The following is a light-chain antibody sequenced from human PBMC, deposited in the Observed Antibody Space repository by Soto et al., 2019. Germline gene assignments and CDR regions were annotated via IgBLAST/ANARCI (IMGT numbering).Light chain of an antibody. Sequence: IQLTHSPASLSASVGDRVTITCRASHGVSSYLDWYQQKPGKAPKLLIFAASSLQSGVPSRFSGSGSGTEFTLSSRRPQADDFDNCHYQQYNSYSFGQGTKVDIK. J-gene: IGKJ1*01. CDR2: AAS. V-gene: IGKV1-9*01. CDR1: HGVSSY. CDR3: QQYNSYS.